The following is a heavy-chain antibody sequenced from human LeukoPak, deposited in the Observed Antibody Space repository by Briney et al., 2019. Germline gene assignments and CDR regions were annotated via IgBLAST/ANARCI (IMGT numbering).Heavy chain of an antibody. V-gene: IGHV3-23*01. J-gene: IGHJ5*02. D-gene: IGHD6-19*01. CDR3: AKCSTSAYTTGWCNWIDP. Sequence: GGSLRLSCAASGFTFSRHWMYWVRQAPGKGLEWVSSTVSRGTTQYADSVKGRFTVSRDTSKNTLYLRMNSLRADDTAVYYCAKCSTSAYTTGWCNWIDPWGQGTLVTVSS. CDR1: GFTFSRHW. CDR2: TVSRGTT.